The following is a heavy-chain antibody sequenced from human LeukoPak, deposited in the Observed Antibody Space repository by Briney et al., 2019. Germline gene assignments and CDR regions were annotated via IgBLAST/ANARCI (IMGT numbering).Heavy chain of an antibody. V-gene: IGHV4-59*08. CDR3: ARLTYYYDSSGYYLWEWFDP. CDR1: GGSISSYY. J-gene: IGHJ5*02. CDR2: IYYSGST. D-gene: IGHD3-22*01. Sequence: SETLSLTCTVSGGSISSYYWSWIRQPPGKGLEWIGYIYYSGSTNYNPSLKSRVTISVDTSKNQFSPKLSSVTAADTAVYYCARLTYYYDSSGYYLWEWFDPWGQGTLVTVSS.